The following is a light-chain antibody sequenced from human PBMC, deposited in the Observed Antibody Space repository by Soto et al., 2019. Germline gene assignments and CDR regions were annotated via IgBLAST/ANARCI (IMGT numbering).Light chain of an antibody. CDR2: EVS. CDR3: QSYDSSLYV. J-gene: IGLJ1*01. V-gene: IGLV2-14*01. CDR1: SSDVGGYNY. Sequence: QSALTQPASVSGSPGQSITISCTGTSSDVGGYNYVSWYQQHPGKAPKLMIYEVSNRPSGVPHRFSGSKSATSASLAITGLQPEDEADYYCQSYDSSLYVFGTGTKLTVL.